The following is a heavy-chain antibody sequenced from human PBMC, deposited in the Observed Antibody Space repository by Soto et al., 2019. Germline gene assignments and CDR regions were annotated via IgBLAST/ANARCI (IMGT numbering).Heavy chain of an antibody. J-gene: IGHJ4*02. D-gene: IGHD3-9*01. Sequence: PSETLSLTCTVSGGSISSSSYYWGWIRQPPGKGLEWIGSIYYSGSTYYNPSLKSRVTISVDTSKNQFSLKLSSVTAADTAVCYCARQRNDILTGYYNHDYWGQGTLVTVSS. CDR3: ARQRNDILTGYYNHDY. CDR1: GGSISSSSYY. CDR2: IYYSGST. V-gene: IGHV4-39*01.